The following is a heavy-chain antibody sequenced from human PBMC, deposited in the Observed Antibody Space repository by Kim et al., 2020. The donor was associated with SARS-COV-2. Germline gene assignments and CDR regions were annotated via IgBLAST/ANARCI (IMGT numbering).Heavy chain of an antibody. Sequence: GGSLRLSCAASGFTFSNFGMNWVRQAPGKGLEWVSYISISSSSKYYADSVRGRFTISRDNAKNSLYLQMNSLRDEDTAVYYCARLGLAVVYWGQGILVTVSS. J-gene: IGHJ4*02. V-gene: IGHV3-48*02. CDR1: GFTFSNFG. CDR2: ISISSSSK. CDR3: ARLGLAVVY. D-gene: IGHD6-19*01.